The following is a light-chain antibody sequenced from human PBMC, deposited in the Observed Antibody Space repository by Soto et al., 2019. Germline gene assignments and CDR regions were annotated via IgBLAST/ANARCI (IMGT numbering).Light chain of an antibody. CDR1: SSNIGADFD. V-gene: IGLV1-40*01. Sequence: QAVLTQPPSVSGAPGQRVTISCTGSSSNIGADFDVHWYQHLPGTAPKLLISHNNNRPSGVPDRFSGSKSGTSASLAITGLQAEDEADYYCSSYTSSSTLEVFGGGTKVTVL. CDR3: SSYTSSSTLEV. CDR2: HNN. J-gene: IGLJ2*01.